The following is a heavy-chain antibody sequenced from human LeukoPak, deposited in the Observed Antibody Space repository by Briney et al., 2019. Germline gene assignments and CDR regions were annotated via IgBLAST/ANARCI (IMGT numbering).Heavy chain of an antibody. CDR1: GFTFSNYA. CDR2: ISGSGDRT. V-gene: IGHV3-23*01. Sequence: GGSLRLSCSASGFTFSNYAIHWVRQTPGKGLEWVSGISGSGDRTYCPDSVKGRFTISRDNSKNTLYLQLNSLRAEDTAVYYCARGRIGPDYWGQGTLVTVSS. D-gene: IGHD1-26*01. CDR3: ARGRIGPDY. J-gene: IGHJ4*02.